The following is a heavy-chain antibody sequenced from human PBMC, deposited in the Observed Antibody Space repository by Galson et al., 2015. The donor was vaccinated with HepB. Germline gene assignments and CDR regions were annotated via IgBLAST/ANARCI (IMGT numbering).Heavy chain of an antibody. J-gene: IGHJ6*03. D-gene: IGHD2-2*01. V-gene: IGHV1-69*04. CDR3: ASGIVVVPAANARHYYYYYYMDV. Sequence: VKVSCKASGGTFSSYAISWVRQAPGQGLEWMGRIIPILGIANYAQKFQGRVTITADKSTSTAYMELSSLRSEDTAVYYCASGIVVVPAANARHYYYYYYMDVWGKGTTVTVSS. CDR2: IIPILGIA. CDR1: GGTFSSYA.